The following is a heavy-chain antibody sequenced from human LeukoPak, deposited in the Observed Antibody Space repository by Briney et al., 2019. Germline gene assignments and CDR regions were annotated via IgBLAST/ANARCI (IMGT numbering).Heavy chain of an antibody. CDR3: ARGPLLSTNHDAFDI. CDR2: INPSAGST. V-gene: IGHV1-46*01. CDR1: EYTFTSYY. Sequence: ASVKVSCKASEYTFTSYYMHWVRQAPGQGLEWLGIINPSAGSTTYPQKFQGRVTMTRDTSTSTVYMELSSLRSEDTAVYYCARGPLLSTNHDAFDIWGQGTMVTVSS. D-gene: IGHD2-15*01. J-gene: IGHJ3*02.